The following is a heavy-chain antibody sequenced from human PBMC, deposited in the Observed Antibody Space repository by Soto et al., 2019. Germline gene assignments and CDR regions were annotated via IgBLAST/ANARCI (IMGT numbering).Heavy chain of an antibody. V-gene: IGHV3-48*03. CDR1: GFTFSSYE. CDR3: ARSVSPDY. Sequence: GGSLRLSCAASGFTFSSYEMNWVRQAPGKGLEWVSYISSSGSTIYYADSVKGRFTISRDNAKNSLYLQVNSLRAEVTAVYYCARSVSPDYWRRGPRVTVSS. CDR2: ISSSGSTI. J-gene: IGHJ4*02.